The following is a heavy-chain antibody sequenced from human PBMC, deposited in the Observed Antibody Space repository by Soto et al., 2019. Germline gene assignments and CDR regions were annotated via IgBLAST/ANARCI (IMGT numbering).Heavy chain of an antibody. J-gene: IGHJ6*02. CDR1: GYTFTSYY. CDR3: AGPRIARRYYYGMDV. CDR2: INPSGTTT. D-gene: IGHD2-15*01. Sequence: QVQLVQSGAEVKKPGASVKVSCKASGYTFTSYYMHWVQQPPGQGLEWMGIINPSGTTTDNDQKYQGRLTMTRDASARKYYMELSSMSSEDTTVYYCAGPRIARRYYYGMDVWGQGTTVTVSS. V-gene: IGHV1-46*01.